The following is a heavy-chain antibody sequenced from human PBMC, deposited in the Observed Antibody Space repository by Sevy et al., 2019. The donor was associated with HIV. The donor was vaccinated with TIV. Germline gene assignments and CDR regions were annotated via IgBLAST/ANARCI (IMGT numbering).Heavy chain of an antibody. CDR1: GFTFSTYA. CDR3: AKDRDFSRAACYFDY. D-gene: IGHD3-3*01. CDR2: ISGSGGSST. Sequence: GGSLRLSCAVSGFTFSTYAMSWVRQAPGKGLEWVSAISGSGGSSTYYADSVKGRFTISRDNSKNTLYLQMNSLRAEDTAVYYCAKDRDFSRAACYFDYWGQGTLVTVSS. J-gene: IGHJ4*02. V-gene: IGHV3-23*01.